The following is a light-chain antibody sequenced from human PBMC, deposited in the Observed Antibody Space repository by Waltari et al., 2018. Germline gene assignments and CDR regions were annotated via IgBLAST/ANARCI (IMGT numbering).Light chain of an antibody. J-gene: IGLJ3*02. CDR2: GQ. V-gene: IGLV1-36*01. Sequence: QSALTPAASVSGTVGQQVTLSCRGNTTNVGSYALGWYQQISHGAPKTVMFGQSLPSGIPDRFSGSRSGTTASLTIWGLQPEDEADYYCSTWDYSLNVHVFGGGTKVTVL. CDR1: TTNVGSYA. CDR3: STWDYSLNVHV.